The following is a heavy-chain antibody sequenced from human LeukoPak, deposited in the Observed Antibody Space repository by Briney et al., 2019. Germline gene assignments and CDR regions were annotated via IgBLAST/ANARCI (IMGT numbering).Heavy chain of an antibody. CDR3: ARDGRYGIAAAGSWFDP. CDR1: GFTFSSYA. J-gene: IGHJ5*02. V-gene: IGHV3-30-3*01. CDR2: ISYDGSNK. Sequence: PGGSLRLSCAASGFTFSSYAMHWVRQAPGKGLEWVAVISYDGSNKYYADSVKGRFTISRDNSKNTLYLQMNSLRAEDTAVYYCARDGRYGIAAAGSWFDPWGQGTLVTVSS. D-gene: IGHD6-13*01.